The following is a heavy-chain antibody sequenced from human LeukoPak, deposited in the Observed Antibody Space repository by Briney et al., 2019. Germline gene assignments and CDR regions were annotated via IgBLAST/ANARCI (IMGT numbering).Heavy chain of an antibody. CDR1: GFTFSDYY. D-gene: IGHD2-15*01. CDR2: ISSRGRTI. Sequence: PGGSLRLSCAASGFTFSDYYMSWIRQAPGKGREGVSYISSRGRTIYYADSVKGRFPISRDNAKNSLYLQMNSLRAEDTAVYYCARVPLYCSGGSCYYYYGMDVWGQGTTVTVSS. J-gene: IGHJ6*02. CDR3: ARVPLYCSGGSCYYYYGMDV. V-gene: IGHV3-11*01.